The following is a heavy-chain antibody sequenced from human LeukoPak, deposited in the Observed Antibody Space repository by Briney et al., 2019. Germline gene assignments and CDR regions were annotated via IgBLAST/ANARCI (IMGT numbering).Heavy chain of an antibody. D-gene: IGHD4-17*01. CDR1: GFTFSSYSMN. V-gene: IGHV4-39*01. Sequence: PGGSLRLSCAASGFTFSSYSMNWVRQPPGKGLEWIGSIYYSGSTYYNPSLKSRVTISVDTSKNQFSLKLSSVTAADTAVYYCARLLTTVTTNWFDPWGQGTLVTVSS. CDR2: IYYSGST. CDR3: ARLLTTVTTNWFDP. J-gene: IGHJ5*02.